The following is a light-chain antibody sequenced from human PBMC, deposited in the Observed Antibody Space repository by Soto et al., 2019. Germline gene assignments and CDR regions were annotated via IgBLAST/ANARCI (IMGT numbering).Light chain of an antibody. J-gene: IGKJ1*01. CDR3: QHYNYWPPKT. Sequence: EIVMTQSPATLSVSPGERTTLSCRASQSVGNNLAWYQQKPGQAPSLLIYGAYTSATGIPARFSGSGSGTDFTLTISSLQSEDFAVYYCQHYNYWPPKTFGQGTKVDIK. V-gene: IGKV3-15*01. CDR1: QSVGNN. CDR2: GAY.